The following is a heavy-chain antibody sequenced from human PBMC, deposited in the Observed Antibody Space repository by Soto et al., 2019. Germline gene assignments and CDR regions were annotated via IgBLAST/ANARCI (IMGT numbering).Heavy chain of an antibody. J-gene: IGHJ6*02. Sequence: QVQLVQSGAEVKRPGSSVKLSCKASGGTSSSYAISWVRQAPGQGLEWMGGIIPFFGTTNYAQKFQDRVSITADESTSTAYMELSSLRSGDTAVYYCARAGLTPLSYYYGMDVWGQGTTVTVSS. V-gene: IGHV1-69*01. D-gene: IGHD2-15*01. CDR2: IIPFFGTT. CDR1: GGTSSSYA. CDR3: ARAGLTPLSYYYGMDV.